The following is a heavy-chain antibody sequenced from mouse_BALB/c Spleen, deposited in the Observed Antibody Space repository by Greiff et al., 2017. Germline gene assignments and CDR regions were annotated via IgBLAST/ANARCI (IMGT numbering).Heavy chain of an antibody. Sequence: EVQLVESGGGLVKPGGSLKLSCAASGFTFSSYAMSWVRQSPEKRLEWVAEISSGGSYTYYPDTVTGRFTISRDNAKNTLYLEMSSLRSEDTAMYYCAIYYGNYYYAMDYWGQGTSVTVSS. CDR3: AIYYGNYYYAMDY. D-gene: IGHD2-1*01. CDR2: ISSGGSYT. J-gene: IGHJ4*01. V-gene: IGHV5-9-4*01. CDR1: GFTFSSYA.